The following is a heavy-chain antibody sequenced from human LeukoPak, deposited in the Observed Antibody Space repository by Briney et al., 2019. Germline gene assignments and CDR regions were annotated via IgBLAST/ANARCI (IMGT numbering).Heavy chain of an antibody. D-gene: IGHD3-10*01. CDR1: GGSISAYY. V-gene: IGHV4-59*08. CDR3: ARHSHYYGSGSFYRDYFDY. CDR2: IYRSGST. J-gene: IGHJ4*02. Sequence: SETLSLTCTVSGGSISAYYWSWIRQPPGKGLEWIGYIYRSGSTNTNPSLKSRVTISVDASENQFSLKLSSATAADTAVYYCARHSHYYGSGSFYRDYFDYWGQGTLVTVSS.